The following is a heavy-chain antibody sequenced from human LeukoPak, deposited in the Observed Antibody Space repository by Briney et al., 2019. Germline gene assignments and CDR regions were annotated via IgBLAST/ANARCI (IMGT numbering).Heavy chain of an antibody. CDR2: INHSGST. D-gene: IGHD2-2*01. J-gene: IGHJ1*01. CDR1: GGSFSGYY. CDR3: ARMSHSHRYCSSTSCRNSPKYFQH. V-gene: IGHV4-34*01. Sequence: SETLSLTCAVYGGSFSGYYWSWIRQPPGKGLGWIGEINHSGSTNYNPSLESRVTISVDTSKNQFSLKLSSVTAADTAVYYCARMSHSHRYCSSTSCRNSPKYFQHWGQGTLVTVSS.